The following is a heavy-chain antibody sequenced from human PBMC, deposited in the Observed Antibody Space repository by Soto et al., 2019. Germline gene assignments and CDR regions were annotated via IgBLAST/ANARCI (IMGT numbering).Heavy chain of an antibody. CDR3: ARSDFDWLSQARYYFDY. Sequence: GASVKVSCKASGYTSNTFYIHWVRQAPGQGLEWMGIINPSGGSTTYAQKFQGRVTMTRDTSTSTVYMELSSLRSEDTALYYCARSDFDWLSQARYYFDYWGQGTLVTVSS. J-gene: IGHJ4*02. CDR2: INPSGGST. CDR1: GYTSNTFY. V-gene: IGHV1-46*02. D-gene: IGHD3-9*01.